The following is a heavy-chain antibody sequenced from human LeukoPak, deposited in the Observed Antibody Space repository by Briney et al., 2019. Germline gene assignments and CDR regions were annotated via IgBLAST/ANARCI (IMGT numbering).Heavy chain of an antibody. V-gene: IGHV4-4*07. Sequence: SETLSLTCTVSGGSISSYYWSWIRQPAGKGLEWIGRIYTSGSTNYNPSLKSRVTMSVDTSKNQFSLKLSSVTAADTAVYYCARAVLLWFGESSRLDYWGQGTLVTVSS. CDR1: GGSISSYY. CDR2: IYTSGST. J-gene: IGHJ4*02. CDR3: ARAVLLWFGESSRLDY. D-gene: IGHD3-10*01.